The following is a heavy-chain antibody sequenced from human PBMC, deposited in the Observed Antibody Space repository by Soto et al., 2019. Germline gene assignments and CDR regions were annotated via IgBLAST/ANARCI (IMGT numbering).Heavy chain of an antibody. D-gene: IGHD5-12*01. CDR3: ARVNPVGYGEGPAFDI. J-gene: IGHJ3*02. CDR1: GYTFTSYG. V-gene: IGHV1-18*01. CDR2: ISAYNGNT. Sequence: ASVKVSCKASGYTFTSYGISWVRQAPGQGLEWMGWISAYNGNTNYAQKLQGRVTMTTDTSTSTAYMELRSLRSDDTALYYCARVNPVGYGEGPAFDIWGQGTMVTVSS.